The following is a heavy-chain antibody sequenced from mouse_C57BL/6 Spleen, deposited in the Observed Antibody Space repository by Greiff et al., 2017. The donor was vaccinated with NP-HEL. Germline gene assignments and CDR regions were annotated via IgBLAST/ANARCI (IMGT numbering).Heavy chain of an antibody. CDR3: ARSPITTVVATRYYFDY. CDR1: GYTFTSYW. Sequence: VQLQQPGAELVKPGASVKLSCKASGYTFTSYWMHWVKQRPGRGLEWIGRIDPNSGGTKYNEKFKSKATLTVDKPSSTAYMQLSSLTSEDSAVYYCARSPITTVVATRYYFDYWGQGTTLTVSS. D-gene: IGHD1-1*01. CDR2: IDPNSGGT. J-gene: IGHJ2*01. V-gene: IGHV1-72*01.